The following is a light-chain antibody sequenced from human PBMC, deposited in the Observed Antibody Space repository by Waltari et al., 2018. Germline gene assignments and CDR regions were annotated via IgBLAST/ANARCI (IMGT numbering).Light chain of an antibody. CDR3: QQYNNYPKT. CDR1: ESISTW. Sequence: DIQLTQSPSTLSASVGDRVTITCRASESISTWLAWYQQRPGQAPNLLIYKASSLQSGVPPRFSGTGSGTEFTLTTSSLQPDDFGTYYCQQYNNYPKTFGQGTKVEVK. CDR2: KAS. J-gene: IGKJ1*01. V-gene: IGKV1-5*03.